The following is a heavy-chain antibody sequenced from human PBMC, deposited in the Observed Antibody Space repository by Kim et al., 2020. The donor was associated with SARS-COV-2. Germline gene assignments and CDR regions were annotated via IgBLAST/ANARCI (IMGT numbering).Heavy chain of an antibody. V-gene: IGHV3-23*01. CDR3: AKHPTASCYTGLDS. Sequence: VKGRFTITRDNSRDTLFLQMYSLRVEDTAIYYCAKHPTASCYTGLDSWGQGTLVTVSS. D-gene: IGHD2-2*02. J-gene: IGHJ4*02.